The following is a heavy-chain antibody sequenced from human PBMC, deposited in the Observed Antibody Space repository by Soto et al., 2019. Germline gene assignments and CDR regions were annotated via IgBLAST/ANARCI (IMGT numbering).Heavy chain of an antibody. CDR1: GGSVSIGDYL. CDR2: IHDSGST. D-gene: IGHD4-17*01. Sequence: SETLSLTCTVFGGSVSIGDYLWSWIRQRPGKGLEWIGYIHDSGSTYYNPSLKSRVTISLDTSKNQFSLKVTSMTAADTAVYFCARACGGDSGDYASLFDRWGQGNLVTVSS. CDR3: ARACGGDSGDYASLFDR. J-gene: IGHJ5*02. V-gene: IGHV4-30-4*01.